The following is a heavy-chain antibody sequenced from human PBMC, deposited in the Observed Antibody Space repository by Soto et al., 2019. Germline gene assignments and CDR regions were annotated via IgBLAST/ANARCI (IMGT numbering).Heavy chain of an antibody. CDR2: IYSGGST. J-gene: IGHJ4*02. CDR3: AKAGSPADY. CDR1: GFTVSSNY. V-gene: IGHV3-53*01. Sequence: XXSLRLASAASGFTVSSNYMSWVRQAPGKGLEWVSVIYSGGSTYYADSVMGRFNISRDNSKNTLYLQIYNFIAEDTVVNYCAKAGSPADYWGQVSLVTVSS. D-gene: IGHD3-10*01.